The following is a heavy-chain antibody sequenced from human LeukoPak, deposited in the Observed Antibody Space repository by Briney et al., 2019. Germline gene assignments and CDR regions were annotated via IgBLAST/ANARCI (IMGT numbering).Heavy chain of an antibody. CDR1: GGPISSHY. CDR2: IYYSGST. J-gene: IGHJ3*02. Sequence: SETLSLTCTVSGGPISSHYWSWIRQPPGKGLEWIGYIYYSGSTNYNPSLKSRVTISVDTSKNQFSLKLSSVTAADTAVYYCARTIVPDAFDIWGQGTMVTVSS. D-gene: IGHD2-2*01. CDR3: ARTIVPDAFDI. V-gene: IGHV4-59*11.